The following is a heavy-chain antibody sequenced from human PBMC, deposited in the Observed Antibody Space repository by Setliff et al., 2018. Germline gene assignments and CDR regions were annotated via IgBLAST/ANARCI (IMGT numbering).Heavy chain of an antibody. Sequence: GSLRLSCAASGFTFSSYGMHWVRQAPGKGLEWVAFIRYDGSNKYYADSVKGRFTISRDNSKNTLYLQMNSLRAEDTAVYYCAKDLYSSSWNYYYYGMDVWGQGTTVTVSS. J-gene: IGHJ6*02. V-gene: IGHV3-30*02. CDR2: IRYDGSNK. CDR3: AKDLYSSSWNYYYYGMDV. CDR1: GFTFSSYG. D-gene: IGHD6-13*01.